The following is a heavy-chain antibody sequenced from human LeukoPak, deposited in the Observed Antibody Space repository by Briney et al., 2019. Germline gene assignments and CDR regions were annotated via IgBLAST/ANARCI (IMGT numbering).Heavy chain of an antibody. V-gene: IGHV3-48*03. CDR1: GFTFSSYE. Sequence: GGSLRLSCAASGFTFSSYEMNWVRQAPGKGLEWVSYISSSGSTIYYADSVKGRFTISRDNAKNSLYLQMNSLRAEDTALYYCAKGIVATVNYYYYMDVWGKGTTVTISS. CDR3: AKGIVATVNYYYYMDV. D-gene: IGHD5-12*01. J-gene: IGHJ6*03. CDR2: ISSSGSTI.